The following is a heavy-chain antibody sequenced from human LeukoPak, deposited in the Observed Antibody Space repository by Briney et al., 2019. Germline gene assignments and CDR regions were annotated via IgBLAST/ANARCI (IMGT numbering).Heavy chain of an antibody. Sequence: ASVKVSCKASGYTFTSYYMHWVRQAPGQGLEWMGWISAYNGNTNYAQKLQGRVTMTTDTSTSTAYMELRSLRSDDTAVYYCARGPRYYYDSSGYLDYWGQGTLVTVSS. V-gene: IGHV1-18*04. D-gene: IGHD3-22*01. J-gene: IGHJ4*02. CDR2: ISAYNGNT. CDR1: GYTFTSYY. CDR3: ARGPRYYYDSSGYLDY.